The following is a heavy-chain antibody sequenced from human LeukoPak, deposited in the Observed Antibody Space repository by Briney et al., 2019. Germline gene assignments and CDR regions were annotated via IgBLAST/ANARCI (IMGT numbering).Heavy chain of an antibody. CDR2: MNPNSGST. J-gene: IGHJ4*02. CDR3: ARGRSTGYPYYFEY. D-gene: IGHD5-12*01. Sequence: ASVKVSCKASGYTFTSYDINSVRHATGQGLEWMGWMNPNSGSTGYAQKFQGRVTITRNTYISTAYMELSDLRADDRAVYYCARGRSTGYPYYFEYWGQGTLVSVSS. V-gene: IGHV1-8*03. CDR1: GYTFTSYD.